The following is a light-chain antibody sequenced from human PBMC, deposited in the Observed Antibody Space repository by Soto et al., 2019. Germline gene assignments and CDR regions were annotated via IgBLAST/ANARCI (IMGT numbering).Light chain of an antibody. CDR3: QQYNTYSLT. J-gene: IGKJ5*01. CDR1: QSIRSW. V-gene: IGKV1-5*03. CDR2: KAS. Sequence: DIQMTQSPSTLSASVGDRVTITCRASQSIRSWLAWYQQKPGKAPKLLMYKASSLQSGVPSRFSGSGSGTEFTLTISGLQPDDFATYYCQQYNTYSLTFGQGTRLDI.